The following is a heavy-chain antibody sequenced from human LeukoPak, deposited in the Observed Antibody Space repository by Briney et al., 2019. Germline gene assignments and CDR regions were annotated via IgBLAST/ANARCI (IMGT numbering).Heavy chain of an antibody. CDR1: GGSISSNNW. D-gene: IGHD3-22*01. J-gene: IGHJ4*02. CDR3: ARYSGYYLSYFDY. V-gene: IGHV4-4*02. Sequence: SETLSLTCAVSGGSISSNNWWGWVRQPPGKGLEWIGEIYHSGSPNYNPSLKSRVTISVDTSKNQFSLKLNSVTAADTAVYYCARYSGYYLSYFDYWGQGTLVTVSS. CDR2: IYHSGSP.